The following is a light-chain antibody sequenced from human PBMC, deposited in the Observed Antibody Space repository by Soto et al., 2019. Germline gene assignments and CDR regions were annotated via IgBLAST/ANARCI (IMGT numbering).Light chain of an antibody. CDR3: QQYYSPWT. J-gene: IGKJ1*01. Sequence: DIVMTQSPDSLAVSLGERATINCKSSQSVLYSSNNKNYLAWYQQKPGQPPKLLIYWASTRESGVPDRFSGSGSRTDFTLTISSLQAEDVAVYYCQQYYSPWTFGQGTKVVLK. CDR1: QSVLYSSNNKNY. V-gene: IGKV4-1*01. CDR2: WAS.